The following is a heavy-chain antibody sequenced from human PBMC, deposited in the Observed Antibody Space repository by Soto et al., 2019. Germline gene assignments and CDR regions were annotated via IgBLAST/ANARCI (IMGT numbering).Heavy chain of an antibody. CDR3: ARDRRSSSPRAAFDY. D-gene: IGHD6-6*01. V-gene: IGHV1-46*01. J-gene: IGHJ4*02. Sequence: ASVKVSCKTSGYTFVDYYMHWVRQAPGQGLEWMGIINPSGGSTSYAQKFQGRVTMTRDTSTSTVYMELSSLRSEDTAVYYCARDRRSSSPRAAFDYWGQGTLVTVSS. CDR2: INPSGGST. CDR1: GYTFVDYY.